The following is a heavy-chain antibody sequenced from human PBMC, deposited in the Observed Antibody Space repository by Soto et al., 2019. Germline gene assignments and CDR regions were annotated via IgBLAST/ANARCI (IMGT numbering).Heavy chain of an antibody. CDR1: TFIFSTYW. Sequence: EVQLVESGGGLVQPGGSLRLSCAAPTFIFSTYWMTWVRQAPGKGLEWVANIKRDGSETHYADSVKGRFTISRDNTKNSLYLQMNSLIVEDTAVYYRVGYGNNWNDFVYWGQGTLVTVCS. CDR2: IKRDGSET. D-gene: IGHD1-20*01. J-gene: IGHJ4*01. CDR3: VGYGNNWNDFVY. V-gene: IGHV3-7*01.